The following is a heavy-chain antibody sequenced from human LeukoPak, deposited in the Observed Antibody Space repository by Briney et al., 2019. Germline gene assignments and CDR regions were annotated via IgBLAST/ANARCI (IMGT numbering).Heavy chain of an antibody. CDR1: GFTFSSYN. D-gene: IGHD1-26*01. CDR3: ARERPVGAMPFDF. J-gene: IGHJ4*02. CDR2: ISTSSGTI. Sequence: PGGSLRLSCAASGFTFSSYNMNWVRQAPGKGLEWVSYISTSSGTINYADSVQGRFTISRDNAKNSLYLQMNSLRDEDTAVYFCARERPVGAMPFDFWGQGTLVTVFS. V-gene: IGHV3-48*02.